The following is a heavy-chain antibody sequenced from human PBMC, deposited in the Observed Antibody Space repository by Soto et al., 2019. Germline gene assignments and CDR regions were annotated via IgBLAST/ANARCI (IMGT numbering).Heavy chain of an antibody. V-gene: IGHV1-18*04. Sequence: QVQLVQSGAEVKKPGASVKVSCKASGYTFTSYGISWVRQAPGQGLEWMGWISAYNGNTNYAQKLQGRVTMTTDTPTSPAYMELRSLRSDDTAVYYCARVTDCSGGSCYGSGYYYGMDVWGQGTTVTVSS. J-gene: IGHJ6*02. D-gene: IGHD2-15*01. CDR2: ISAYNGNT. CDR3: ARVTDCSGGSCYGSGYYYGMDV. CDR1: GYTFTSYG.